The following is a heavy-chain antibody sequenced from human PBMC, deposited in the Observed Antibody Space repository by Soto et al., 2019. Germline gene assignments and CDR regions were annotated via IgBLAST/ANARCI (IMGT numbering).Heavy chain of an antibody. D-gene: IGHD2-21*01. Sequence: QAQLMQSGAEEKKPGASVKVSCKTSGYIFSNHVVYWLRQGPGQRLEWMGWINSGTGDIEYSQKFQGRLTITGDTSARSDNKVSSGLRSADGVIFDCARGNSFPYWFEPWGQGTLVTVSS. V-gene: IGHV1-3*05. CDR1: GYIFSNHV. J-gene: IGHJ5*02. CDR3: ARGNSFPYWFEP. CDR2: INSGTGDI.